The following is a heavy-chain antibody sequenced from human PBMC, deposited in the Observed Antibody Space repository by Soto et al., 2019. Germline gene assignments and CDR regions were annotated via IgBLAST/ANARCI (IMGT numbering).Heavy chain of an antibody. J-gene: IGHJ6*02. Sequence: ASVKVSCKASGYTFTSYDINWVRQATGQGLEWMGWMNPNSGNTGYAQKFQGRVTMTRNTSISTAYLELSSLRSEDTAVYYCARGQVKPDYYYYGMDVWGQGTTVTVSS. V-gene: IGHV1-8*01. D-gene: IGHD3-22*01. CDR1: GYTFTSYD. CDR3: ARGQVKPDYYYYGMDV. CDR2: MNPNSGNT.